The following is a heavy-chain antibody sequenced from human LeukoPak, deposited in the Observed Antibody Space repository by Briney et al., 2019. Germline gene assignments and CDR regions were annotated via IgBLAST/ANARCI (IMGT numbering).Heavy chain of an antibody. V-gene: IGHV3-23*01. CDR3: AKVTSGGSCYQSDY. D-gene: IGHD2-15*01. Sequence: GGSLRLSCAASGFTFSDYTMNWVRQAPGKGLEWVSGINGGGGYTYYADSVEGRFTISRDNSKNTLYLQMNNLRAEDTAVYYCAKVTSGGSCYQSDYWGQGTLVTVSS. CDR2: INGGGGYT. CDR1: GFTFSDYT. J-gene: IGHJ4*02.